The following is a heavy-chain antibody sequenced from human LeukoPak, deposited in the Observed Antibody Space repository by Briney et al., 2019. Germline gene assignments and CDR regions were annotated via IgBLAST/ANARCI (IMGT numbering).Heavy chain of an antibody. CDR3: AKDQYSGSYYETRHTDY. V-gene: IGHV3-23*01. Sequence: GGSLRLSCAASGFTFSTYDMTWVRQAPGKGLEWVSAISASRGSTYYADSVKGRFTISRDNSKNTLYLQMNSLRAEDTAVYYCAKDQYSGSYYETRHTDYWGQGTLVTVSS. CDR2: ISASRGST. J-gene: IGHJ4*02. D-gene: IGHD1-26*01. CDR1: GFTFSTYD.